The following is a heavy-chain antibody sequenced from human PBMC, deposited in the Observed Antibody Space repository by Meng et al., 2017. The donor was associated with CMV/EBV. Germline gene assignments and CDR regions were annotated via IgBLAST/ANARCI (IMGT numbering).Heavy chain of an antibody. Sequence: GESLKISCAASGFTFSDYYMSWIRQAPGKGLEWVSYISSSGSTIYYADSVKGRFTISRDNAKNSLYLQMNSLRAEDTAVYYCARDYYDSSGYWGRYYGMDVWGQGTTVTVSS. V-gene: IGHV3-11*04. CDR3: ARDYYDSSGYWGRYYGMDV. J-gene: IGHJ6*02. D-gene: IGHD3-22*01. CDR2: ISSSGSTI. CDR1: GFTFSDYY.